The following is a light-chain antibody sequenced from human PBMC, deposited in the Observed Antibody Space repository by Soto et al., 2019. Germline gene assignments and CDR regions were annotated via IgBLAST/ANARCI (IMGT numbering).Light chain of an antibody. V-gene: IGKV3-20*01. CDR3: QQYGSSPIT. CDR2: GAS. J-gene: IGKJ5*01. CDR1: QSVSNNY. Sequence: EIVLTQSPGTLSLSPGERATLSCRASQSVSNNYLAWYQQKPGQAPRLLIYGASSRATGIPDRFSGSGSGTDFTLTISRLESEDFAVYYCQQYGSSPITFGQGTRLENK.